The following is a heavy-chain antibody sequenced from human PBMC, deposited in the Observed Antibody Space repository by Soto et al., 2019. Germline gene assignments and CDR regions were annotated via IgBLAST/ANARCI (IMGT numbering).Heavy chain of an antibody. D-gene: IGHD3-3*01. J-gene: IGHJ6*02. Sequence: GGSLRLSCAAFGFIFDDYVMSWVRQAPGKGLEWVSSINWNGGTTVYADTVKGRFTISRDNSKNTLYLQMNSLRAEDTAVYYFARGYDFWSGYYYPYGMDVWGQATTVTVSS. CDR1: GFIFDDYV. V-gene: IGHV3-20*04. CDR2: INWNGGTT. CDR3: ARGYDFWSGYYYPYGMDV.